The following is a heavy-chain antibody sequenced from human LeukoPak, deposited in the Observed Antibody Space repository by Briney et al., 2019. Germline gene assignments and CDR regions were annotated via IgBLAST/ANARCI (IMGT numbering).Heavy chain of an antibody. CDR1: GFTFSSYA. V-gene: IGHV3-30*18. Sequence: GRSLRLSCAASGFTFSSYAMHWVRQAPGKGLEWVAVISHDGSNKYNADSVKGRFSISRDNSENTVYLQMNSLRAEDTAVYFCAKDWFDQWHSGYIYYYGMDVWGQGTTVTVSS. CDR2: ISHDGSNK. J-gene: IGHJ6*02. D-gene: IGHD3-22*01. CDR3: AKDWFDQWHSGYIYYYGMDV.